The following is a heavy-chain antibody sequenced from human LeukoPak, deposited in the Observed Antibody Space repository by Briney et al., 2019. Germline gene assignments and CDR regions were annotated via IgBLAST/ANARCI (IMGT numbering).Heavy chain of an antibody. J-gene: IGHJ6*03. CDR2: IIPIFGTA. D-gene: IGHD5-24*01. Sequence: SVKVSCKASEGTFSSYAISWVRQAPGQGLEWMGRIIPIFGTANYAQKFQGRVTITTDESTSTAYMELSSLRSEDTAVYYCARSPGAMATISYYYYYYMDVWGNGTTVTVSS. CDR1: EGTFSSYA. CDR3: ARSPGAMATISYYYYYYMDV. V-gene: IGHV1-69*05.